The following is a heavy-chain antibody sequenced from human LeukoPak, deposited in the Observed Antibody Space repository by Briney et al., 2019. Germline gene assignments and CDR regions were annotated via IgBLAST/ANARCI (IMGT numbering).Heavy chain of an antibody. V-gene: IGHV1-2*06. Sequence: ASVKVSCKASGYIFTDYRLHWVRQAPGQGLGWMGRINPKSGDTNYAQKFQGRVTMTNDTSITTAYRELRRLKSDDTAFYFCATEDSRSGSYYDPWGQGTLVTVSS. D-gene: IGHD1-26*01. CDR1: GYIFTDYR. J-gene: IGHJ5*02. CDR2: INPKSGDT. CDR3: ATEDSRSGSYYDP.